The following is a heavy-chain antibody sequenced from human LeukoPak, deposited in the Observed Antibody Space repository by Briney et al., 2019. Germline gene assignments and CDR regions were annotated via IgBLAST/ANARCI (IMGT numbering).Heavy chain of an antibody. CDR3: ARGGERADIPQLVDY. J-gene: IGHJ4*02. V-gene: IGHV1-69*13. D-gene: IGHD6-13*01. Sequence: ASVKVSCKTSGYTFIRYAISWVRQAPGQGLEWMGGIIPIFGTANYAQKFQGRVTITADESTSTAYMELSSLRSDDTAVYYCARGGERADIPQLVDYWGQGTLVTVSP. CDR2: IIPIFGTA. CDR1: GYTFIRYA.